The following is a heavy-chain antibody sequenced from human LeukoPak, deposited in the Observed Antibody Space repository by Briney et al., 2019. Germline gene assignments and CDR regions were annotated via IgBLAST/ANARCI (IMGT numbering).Heavy chain of an antibody. CDR3: ARDQGPEYYDSSGYYYAFGI. D-gene: IGHD3-22*01. V-gene: IGHV1-18*01. CDR2: ISAYNGNT. J-gene: IGHJ3*02. Sequence: ASVKVSCKASGYTFTSYGISWVRQAPGQGLEWMGWISAYNGNTNYAQKLQGRVTMTTDTSTSTAYMELRSLRSDDTAVYYCARDQGPEYYDSSGYYYAFGIWGQGTMVTVSS. CDR1: GYTFTSYG.